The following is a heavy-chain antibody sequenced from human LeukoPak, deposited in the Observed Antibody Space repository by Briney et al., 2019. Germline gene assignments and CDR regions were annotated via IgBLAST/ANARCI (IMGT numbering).Heavy chain of an antibody. Sequence: PSETLSLTCTLSRVSPTRGNWCTWVRQPPGKGLEWIGEIYHSGSINYNPSLKSRVTISVDKSKNQFSLKLNSVTAADTAVYYCWHSGYESGVDYWGQGTLVTVSS. CDR3: WHSGYESGVDY. V-gene: IGHV4-4*02. J-gene: IGHJ4*02. CDR1: RVSPTRGNW. CDR2: IYHSGSI. D-gene: IGHD5-12*01.